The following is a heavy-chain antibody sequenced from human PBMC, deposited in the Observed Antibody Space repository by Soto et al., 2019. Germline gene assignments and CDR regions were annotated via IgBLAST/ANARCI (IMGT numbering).Heavy chain of an antibody. D-gene: IGHD2-2*01. CDR1: GFTFGDYA. V-gene: IGHV3-49*03. J-gene: IGHJ5*02. CDR2: IRSKAYGGTT. CDR3: TRDLGYCSSTSCYASWFDP. Sequence: PGGSLRLSCTASGFTFGDYAMSWFRQAPGKGLEWVGFIRSKAYGGTTEYAASVKGRFTISRDDSKSIAYLQMNSLKTEDTAVYYCTRDLGYCSSTSCYASWFDPWGLGTLVTVSS.